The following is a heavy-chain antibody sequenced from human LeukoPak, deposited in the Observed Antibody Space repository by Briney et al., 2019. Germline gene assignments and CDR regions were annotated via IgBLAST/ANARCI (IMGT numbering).Heavy chain of an antibody. CDR3: ARDLGQYYDTSDNWFDP. J-gene: IGHJ5*02. D-gene: IGHD3-22*01. V-gene: IGHV3-74*01. CDR2: INSDGINT. CDR1: GFTFSTYW. Sequence: GGSLRLSCAASGFTFSTYWMHWVRQAPGKGLVWVSRINSDGINTSYADSVKGRFTISRDNAKNTLNLQMNSLRAEDTAVYYCARDLGQYYDTSDNWFDPWGQGTLVTVSS.